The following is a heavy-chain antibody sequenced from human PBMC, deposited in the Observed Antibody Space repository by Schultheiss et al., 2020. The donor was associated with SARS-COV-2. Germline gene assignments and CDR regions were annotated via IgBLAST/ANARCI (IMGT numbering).Heavy chain of an antibody. D-gene: IGHD4-11*01. CDR3: ARHMTTVASYGMDV. Sequence: SETLSLTCAVYGGSFSGYYWSWIRQPPGKGLEWIGGIYYSGSTYYNPSVKSRITISMDTSKSQFSLKLRSVTAADTAVYFCARHMTTVASYGMDVWGQGTTVTVSS. CDR1: GGSFSGYY. CDR2: IYYSGST. J-gene: IGHJ6*02. V-gene: IGHV4-34*01.